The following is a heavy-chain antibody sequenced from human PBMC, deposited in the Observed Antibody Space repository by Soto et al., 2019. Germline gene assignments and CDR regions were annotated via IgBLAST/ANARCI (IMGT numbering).Heavy chain of an antibody. V-gene: IGHV4-59*01. CDR3: ARASYDSSCYYFPLFDY. J-gene: IGHJ4*02. CDR2: IYYSGST. D-gene: IGHD3-22*01. CDR1: GGSISSYY. Sequence: SETLSLTCTVSGGSISSYYWSWIRQPPGKGLEWIGYIYYSGSTNYNPSLKSRVTISVDTSKNQFSLKLSSVTAADTAVYYCARASYDSSCYYFPLFDYWGQGTLVTVSS.